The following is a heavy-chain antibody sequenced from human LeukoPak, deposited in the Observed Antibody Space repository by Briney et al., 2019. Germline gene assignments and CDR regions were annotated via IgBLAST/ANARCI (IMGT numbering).Heavy chain of an antibody. CDR3: ASRSRGPNWFDP. D-gene: IGHD1-26*01. Sequence: GGSLRLSCAASGFTFSSYAMSWVRQAPGKGLEWGSAIHGGGGSTYYADSVKGRFTMSRDNSKNTLYLQMNSLRAEDTAVYYCASRSRGPNWFDPWGQGTLVTVSS. CDR1: GFTFSSYA. V-gene: IGHV3-23*01. J-gene: IGHJ5*02. CDR2: IHGGGGST.